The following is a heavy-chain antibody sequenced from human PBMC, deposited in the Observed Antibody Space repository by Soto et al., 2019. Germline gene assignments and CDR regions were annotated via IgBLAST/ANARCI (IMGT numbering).Heavy chain of an antibody. J-gene: IGHJ6*02. V-gene: IGHV3-73*01. CDR2: IRSKANSYAT. CDR1: GFTFSGSA. D-gene: IGHD6-19*01. CDR3: TSVGAVAGRLGYYYGMDV. Sequence: EVQLVASGGGLVQPGGSLKLSCAASGFTFSGSAMHWVRQASGKGLEWVGRIRSKANSYATAYAASVKGRFTISRDDSKNTADLQVTSRKTEDTAVYYWTSVGAVAGRLGYYYGMDVWGQGTTVTVSS.